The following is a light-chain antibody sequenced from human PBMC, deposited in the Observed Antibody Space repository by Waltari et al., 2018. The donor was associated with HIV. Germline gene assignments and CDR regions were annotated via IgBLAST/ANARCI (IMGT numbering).Light chain of an antibody. J-gene: IGLJ2*01. CDR2: LNN. CDR1: SPQHRAGLS. V-gene: IGLV1-40*01. CDR3: QSHDSSHSSI. Sequence: QSVLAPPPSVSAAPGQKITNPFTGNSPQHRAGLSAYWYHQLPGSAPKLLIYLNNNRPAGVPARFSGSKSGSSASLAITGLRAEDEGDYYCQSHDSSHSSIFGGGTKLTVL.